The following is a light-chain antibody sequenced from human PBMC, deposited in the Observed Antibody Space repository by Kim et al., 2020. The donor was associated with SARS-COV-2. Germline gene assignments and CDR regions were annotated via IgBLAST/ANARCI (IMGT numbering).Light chain of an antibody. J-gene: IGLJ2*01. V-gene: IGLV3-1*01. CDR1: KLGDKY. CDR3: QAWDSSHVV. Sequence: SVYPGQTASITCSGDKLGDKYACWYQQKPGQSPVLVIYQDSKRPSGIPERFSGSNSGNTATLTISGTQAMDEADYYCQAWDSSHVVFGGGTKVTVL. CDR2: QDS.